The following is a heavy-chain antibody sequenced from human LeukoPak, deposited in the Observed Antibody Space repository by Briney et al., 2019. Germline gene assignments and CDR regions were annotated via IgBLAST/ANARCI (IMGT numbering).Heavy chain of an antibody. J-gene: IGHJ4*02. CDR3: ARHGTLGSTTYPLDY. V-gene: IGHV4-59*08. D-gene: IGHD1-26*01. CDR2: IYYSGRT. Sequence: SETLSLTCTVSGGSISSYYWSWIRQAPRKGLEWIGNIYYSGRTNYNPSLQRRVTVSVDTSKNQFSLKLSSVTAADTAVYYCARHGTLGSTTYPLDYWGQGTLVTVSS. CDR1: GGSISSYY.